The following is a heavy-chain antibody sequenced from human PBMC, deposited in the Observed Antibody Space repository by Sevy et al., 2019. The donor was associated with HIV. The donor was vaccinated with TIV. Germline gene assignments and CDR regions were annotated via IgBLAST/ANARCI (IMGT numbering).Heavy chain of an antibody. D-gene: IGHD3-22*01. CDR3: ATTKDYYDSSGSPFDY. CDR2: FDPEDGEI. CDR1: GYTLSELS. V-gene: IGHV1-24*01. Sequence: APVKVFCKVSGYTLSELSMHWVRQAPGKGLEWMGSFDPEDGEILYAQKLQGRITMTEDTSTDTAYMELSSLRSEDTAVYYCATTKDYYDSSGSPFDYWGQGTLVTVSS. J-gene: IGHJ4*02.